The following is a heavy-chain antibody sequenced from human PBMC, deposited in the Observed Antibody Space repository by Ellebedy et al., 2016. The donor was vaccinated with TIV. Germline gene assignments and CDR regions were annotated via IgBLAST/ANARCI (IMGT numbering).Heavy chain of an antibody. CDR1: GFSFSSYA. CDR2: ITGSGDDT. Sequence: GGSLRLSCAASGFSFSSYAMTWVRQAPGKGLQWVSTITGSGDDTFYADSVKGRFTISRDNSKNTVYLQMNSLRAEDTAVYYCAKQDYFYESDGYWRYYFDYWGQGTLVTVSS. D-gene: IGHD3-22*01. V-gene: IGHV3-23*01. CDR3: AKQDYFYESDGYWRYYFDY. J-gene: IGHJ4*02.